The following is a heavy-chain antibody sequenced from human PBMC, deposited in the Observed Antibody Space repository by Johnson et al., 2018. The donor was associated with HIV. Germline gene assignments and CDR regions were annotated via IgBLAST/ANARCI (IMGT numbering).Heavy chain of an antibody. CDR1: GFTFSSYA. Sequence: VQLVESGGGVVQSGGSLRLSCTASGFTFSSYAMGWVRQAPGEGLEWVSVVRATGYSTYYADSVKGRFPISRDNSKKTLYLKMTSLRAEDTAVYYCARRAYYYDSSGYYSHAFDIWGHGTMVTVSS. V-gene: IGHV3-23*04. CDR3: ARRAYYYDSSGYYSHAFDI. J-gene: IGHJ3*02. D-gene: IGHD3-22*01. CDR2: VRATGYST.